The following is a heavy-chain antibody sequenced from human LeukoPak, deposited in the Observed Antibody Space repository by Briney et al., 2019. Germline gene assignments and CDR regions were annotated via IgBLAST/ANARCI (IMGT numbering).Heavy chain of an antibody. CDR2: IYYSGST. Sequence: PSETLSLTCTVSGGSISSGGYYWSWIRQPPGKGLEWIGYIYYSGSTNYNPSLKSRVTISVDTSKNQFSLKLSSVTAADTAVYYCARGESDSYFDYWGQGTLVTVSS. D-gene: IGHD2-21*02. V-gene: IGHV4-61*08. CDR1: GGSISSGGYY. J-gene: IGHJ4*02. CDR3: ARGESDSYFDY.